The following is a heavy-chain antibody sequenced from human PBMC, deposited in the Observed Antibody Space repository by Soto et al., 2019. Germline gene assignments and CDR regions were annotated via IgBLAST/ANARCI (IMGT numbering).Heavy chain of an antibody. CDR1: GGSISSSSYY. CDR3: ARQVLGSDWFDP. J-gene: IGHJ5*02. V-gene: IGHV4-39*01. D-gene: IGHD3-10*01. Sequence: QLQLQESGPGLVKPSETLSLTCTVSGGSISSSSYYWGWIRQPPGKGLEWIGSIYYSGSTYYNPSLKSRVTISVDTSKNQFSLKLSSVTAADTAVYYCARQVLGSDWFDPWGQGTLVTVSS. CDR2: IYYSGST.